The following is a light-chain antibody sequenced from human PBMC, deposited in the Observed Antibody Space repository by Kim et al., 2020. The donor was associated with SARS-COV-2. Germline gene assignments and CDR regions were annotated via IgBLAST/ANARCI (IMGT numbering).Light chain of an antibody. CDR3: QKYNSDPS. J-gene: IGKJ1*01. Sequence: DIQMTQSPSSLSASVGDRVTITCRASHDISNYLAWYQQKSGQVPKLLIYAASTLQSGVPSRFGGSGSGTDFTLTISSLQPEDVATYYCQKYNSDPSLGQGTKVDI. CDR2: AAS. CDR1: HDISNY. V-gene: IGKV1-27*01.